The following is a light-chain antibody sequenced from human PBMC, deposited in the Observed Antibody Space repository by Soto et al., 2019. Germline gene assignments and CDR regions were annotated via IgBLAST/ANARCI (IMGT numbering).Light chain of an antibody. J-gene: IGKJ5*01. CDR1: QSLLYSNGYDY. Sequence: IVMTQSPLTLPVTPGEPASISCRSSQSLLYSNGYDYLDWYLQKPGQSPQLLIYLGSNRASGVPDRCSGSGSGTDFTLKISRVEAEDVGVYYCMQAVQTPITFGQGTRLETK. CDR3: MQAVQTPIT. V-gene: IGKV2-28*01. CDR2: LGS.